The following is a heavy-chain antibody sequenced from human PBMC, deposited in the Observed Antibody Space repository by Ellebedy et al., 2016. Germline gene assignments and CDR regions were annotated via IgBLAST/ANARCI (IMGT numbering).Heavy chain of an antibody. Sequence: ASVKVSXKASGYTFTGYYMHWVRQAPGQGLEWMGWINPNSGGTNYAQKFQGRVTMTRDTSISTAYMELSRLRSDDTAVYYCARDQSGIAVAGFDYWGQGTLVTVSS. V-gene: IGHV1-2*02. J-gene: IGHJ4*02. CDR3: ARDQSGIAVAGFDY. CDR2: INPNSGGT. D-gene: IGHD6-19*01. CDR1: GYTFTGYY.